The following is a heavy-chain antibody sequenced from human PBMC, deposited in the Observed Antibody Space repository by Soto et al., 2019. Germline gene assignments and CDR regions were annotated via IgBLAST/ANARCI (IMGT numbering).Heavy chain of an antibody. Sequence: GESLRISCKGSGYIFSTYCIGWVRQMPGKGLEWMGIIYPGDSDTRYSPSFQGQVTISADKSISTAYPQWSSLKASDTAMYYCARKTAAGILTLFDPWGKGTVVTVSS. J-gene: IGHJ5*02. CDR2: IYPGDSDT. CDR3: ARKTAAGILTLFDP. D-gene: IGHD6-13*01. CDR1: GYIFSTYC. V-gene: IGHV5-51*01.